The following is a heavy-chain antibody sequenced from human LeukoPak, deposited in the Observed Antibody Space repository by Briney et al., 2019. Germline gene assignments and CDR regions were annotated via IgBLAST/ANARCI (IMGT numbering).Heavy chain of an antibody. CDR1: GFTFDDYG. J-gene: IGHJ4*02. V-gene: IGHV3-20*04. CDR3: ARGLGQLVYPNYFDY. CDR2: INWNGGST. D-gene: IGHD6-6*01. Sequence: PGGSLRLPCAASGFTFDDYGMSWVRQAPGKGLEWVSGINWNGGSTGYADSVKGRFTISRDNAKNSLYLQMNSLRAEDTALYYCARGLGQLVYPNYFDYWGQGTLVTVSS.